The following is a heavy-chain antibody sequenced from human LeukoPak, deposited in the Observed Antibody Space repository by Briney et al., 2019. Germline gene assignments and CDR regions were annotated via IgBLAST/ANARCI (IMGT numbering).Heavy chain of an antibody. Sequence: ASVKVSCKASGYTFTSYYMHWVRQAPGQGLEWMGIINPSGGSTSYAQKFQGRVTMTRDMSTSTVYMELSSLRSEDTAMYYCARVWELLRVVDYWGQGTLVTVSS. CDR2: INPSGGST. CDR3: ARVWELLRVVDY. D-gene: IGHD1-26*01. V-gene: IGHV1-46*01. J-gene: IGHJ4*02. CDR1: GYTFTSYY.